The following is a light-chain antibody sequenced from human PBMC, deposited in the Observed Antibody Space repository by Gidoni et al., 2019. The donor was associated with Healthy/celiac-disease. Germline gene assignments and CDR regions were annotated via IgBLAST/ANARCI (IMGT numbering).Light chain of an antibody. V-gene: IGKV1-39*01. Sequence: DIQMTQSPSSLSASVGDRVTITCRASQSISSYLNWYQQKPGKAPKLLIYAASSLQSGVPSRFSDSGSGTDFTLTISSLQPEDFATYYCQQSYSTPCSFXQXTKLXIK. J-gene: IGKJ2*04. CDR3: QQSYSTPCS. CDR1: QSISSY. CDR2: AAS.